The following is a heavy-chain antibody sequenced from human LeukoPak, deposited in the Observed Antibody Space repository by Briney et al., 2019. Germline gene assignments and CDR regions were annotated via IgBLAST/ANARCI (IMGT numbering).Heavy chain of an antibody. CDR3: ARDRLAAAGSGG. V-gene: IGHV1-2*06. D-gene: IGHD6-13*01. Sequence: GASVKVSCTASGYTFTGYYIHWVRQAPGQGLEWMGRINPNSGGTNYAQKFQGTVTMTRDTSINTAYMELSRLTSDDTAVYYRARDRLAAAGSGGRGQGTLVTVSS. CDR1: GYTFTGYY. CDR2: INPNSGGT. J-gene: IGHJ4*02.